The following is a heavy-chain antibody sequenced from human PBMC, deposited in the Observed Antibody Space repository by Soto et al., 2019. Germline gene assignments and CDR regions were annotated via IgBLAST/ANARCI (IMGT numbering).Heavy chain of an antibody. V-gene: IGHV3-30*14. D-gene: IGHD5-18*01. J-gene: IGHJ4*02. Sequence: GGSLRLSCAASGFTFSSYTMHWVRQTPGKGLERVAVISHDGSDKYYADSVKGRFTISRDNSKNTLYLQMNSLRAEDTAVYYCARHGYSYGGGYFDYWGQGTLVTVSS. CDR3: ARHGYSYGGGYFDY. CDR1: GFTFSSYT. CDR2: ISHDGSDK.